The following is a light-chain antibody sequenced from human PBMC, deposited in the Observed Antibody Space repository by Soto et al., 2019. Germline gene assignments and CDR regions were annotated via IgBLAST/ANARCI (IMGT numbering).Light chain of an antibody. J-gene: IGLJ2*01. CDR2: EVT. V-gene: IGLV2-14*01. CDR1: SSDVGGYNF. CDR3: SSYTRRNTLA. Sequence: QSALTQPASVSGSPGQSITISCTGTSSDVGGYNFVSWYQQYPGKAPKLIIYEVTDRPSGVSNRFSGSKSGSTASLTISGSQAEDEADYYCSSYTRRNTLAFGGGTKLTV.